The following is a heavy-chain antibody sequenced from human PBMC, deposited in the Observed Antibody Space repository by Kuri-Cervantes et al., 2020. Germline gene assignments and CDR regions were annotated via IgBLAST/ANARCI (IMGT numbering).Heavy chain of an antibody. CDR3: ARFGESWTDY. V-gene: IGHV1-69*05. CDR2: IIPIFGTA. J-gene: IGHJ4*02. Sequence: SVKVSCKASGGTFSSYAISWVRQAPGQGLEWMGGIIPIFGTANYAQKLQGRVTMTTDTSTSTAYMELRSLRSDDTAVYYCARFGESWTDYWGQGTLVTVSS. D-gene: IGHD3-10*01. CDR1: GGTFSSYA.